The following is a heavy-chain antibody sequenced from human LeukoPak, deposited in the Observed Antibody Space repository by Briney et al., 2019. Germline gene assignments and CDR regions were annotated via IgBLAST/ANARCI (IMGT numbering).Heavy chain of an antibody. V-gene: IGHV1-2*06. CDR1: GYTFTGYY. J-gene: IGHJ5*02. D-gene: IGHD3-9*01. CDR2: INPNSGGT. Sequence: ASVKVSCKASGYTFTGYYMHRVRQAPGQGLEWMGRINPNSGGTNYAQKFQGRVTMTRDTSISTAYMELSRLRSDDTAVYYCARDLGYYDILTGYHNWFDPWGQGTLVTVSS. CDR3: ARDLGYYDILTGYHNWFDP.